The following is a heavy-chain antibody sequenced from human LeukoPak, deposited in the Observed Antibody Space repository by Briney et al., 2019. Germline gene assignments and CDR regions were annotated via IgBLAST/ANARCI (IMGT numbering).Heavy chain of an antibody. Sequence: GRSLRLSCAASGFTFSSYGMHWVRQAPGKGLEWVAVIWYDGSNKYYADSVKGRFTISGDNSKNTLYLQMNSLRAEDTAVYYCAKQGSGSYFDYWGQGTLVTVSS. CDR3: AKQGSGSYFDY. CDR1: GFTFSSYG. CDR2: IWYDGSNK. V-gene: IGHV3-33*06. J-gene: IGHJ4*02. D-gene: IGHD1-26*01.